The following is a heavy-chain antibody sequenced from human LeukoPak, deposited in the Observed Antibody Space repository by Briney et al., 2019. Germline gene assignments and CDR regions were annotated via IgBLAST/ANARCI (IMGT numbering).Heavy chain of an antibody. D-gene: IGHD4-17*01. CDR1: GFTFSGST. Sequence: PGGSLRLSCAASGFTFSGSTMNWVRQAPGKGLEWVAFIRSDGSNKYYADSVKGRFTISRDNARNSLYLQMNSLRAEDTAVYWCAGINDYGDPTGAFDIWGQGTMVTVSS. V-gene: IGHV3-30*02. CDR3: AGINDYGDPTGAFDI. J-gene: IGHJ3*02. CDR2: IRSDGSNK.